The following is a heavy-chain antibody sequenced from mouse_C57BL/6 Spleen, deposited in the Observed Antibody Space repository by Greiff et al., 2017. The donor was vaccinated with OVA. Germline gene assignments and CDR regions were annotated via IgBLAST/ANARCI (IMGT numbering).Heavy chain of an antibody. CDR1: GYTFTSYW. V-gene: IGHV1-52*01. Sequence: QVQLKQPGAELVRPGSSVKLSCKASGYTFTSYWMHWVKQRPIQGLEWIGNIDPSDSETHYNQKFKDKATLTVDKSSSTAYMQLSSLTSEDSAVYYCAREGGYDYHWYFDVWGTGTTVTVSS. D-gene: IGHD2-4*01. CDR3: AREGGYDYHWYFDV. J-gene: IGHJ1*03. CDR2: IDPSDSET.